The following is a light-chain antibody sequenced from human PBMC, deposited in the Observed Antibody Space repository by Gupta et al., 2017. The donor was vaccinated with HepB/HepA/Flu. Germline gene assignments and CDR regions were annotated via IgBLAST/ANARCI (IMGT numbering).Light chain of an antibody. CDR1: QSVGSDY. V-gene: IGKV3-20*01. J-gene: IGKJ2*01. CDR3: QQEGSSPST. Sequence: EIVLTQSPGTLSLSPGERGTLSCRASQSVGSDYLAWYQQKPGQVPRLLIYGASTRATGLPDRFSGSVSGTEFTLTINRREPEDFAVYYCQQEGSSPSTFGQGTQMEIK. CDR2: GAS.